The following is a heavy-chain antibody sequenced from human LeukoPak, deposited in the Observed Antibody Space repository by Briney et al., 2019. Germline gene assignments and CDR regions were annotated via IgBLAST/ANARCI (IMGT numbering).Heavy chain of an antibody. V-gene: IGHV4-59*01. CDR2: IYYSGST. D-gene: IGHD3-22*01. CDR3: ARDLGYYDSSGYYAFGY. Sequence: PSETLSLTCTVSGGSISSYYWSWIRQPPGKGLEWIGYIYYSGSTNYNPSLKSRVTISVDTSKNQFSLKLSSVTAADTAVYYCARDLGYYDSSGYYAFGYWGQGTLVTVSS. J-gene: IGHJ4*02. CDR1: GGSISSYY.